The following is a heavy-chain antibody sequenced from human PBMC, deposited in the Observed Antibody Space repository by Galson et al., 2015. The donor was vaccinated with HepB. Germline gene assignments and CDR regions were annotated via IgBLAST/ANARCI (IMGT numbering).Heavy chain of an antibody. D-gene: IGHD3-22*01. CDR3: ARGLTEVYYDSSGSYSYYFDH. CDR1: GGTFSSYA. CDR2: IIPVFGTA. J-gene: IGHJ4*01. Sequence: SVKVSCKASGGTFSSYAISWVRQAPGQGLEWMGGIIPVFGTANYAQKFQGRVTITADESTSTAYMELSSLRSEDTAVYYCARGLTEVYYDSSGSYSYYFDHCGHGTLVTVSS. V-gene: IGHV1-69*13.